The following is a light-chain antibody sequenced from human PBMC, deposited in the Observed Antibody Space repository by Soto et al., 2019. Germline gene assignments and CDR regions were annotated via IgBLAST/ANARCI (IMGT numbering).Light chain of an antibody. Sequence: QSVLTQPASVSGSPGQSITISCTGTSSDVGGYKYVSWYQQHPDKAPKLIIFEVSNRPSGISSRFSGSKSGNTASLTISGLHAEDEADYYCASYTSSSTSVIFGRGTKVTVL. CDR2: EVS. V-gene: IGLV2-14*01. J-gene: IGLJ2*01. CDR3: ASYTSSSTSVI. CDR1: SSDVGGYKY.